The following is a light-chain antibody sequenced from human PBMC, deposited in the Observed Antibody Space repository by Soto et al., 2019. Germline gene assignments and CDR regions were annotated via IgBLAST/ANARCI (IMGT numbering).Light chain of an antibody. CDR3: MQGTHWPIT. V-gene: IGKV2-30*01. CDR1: QSVSSSY. CDR2: KVS. J-gene: IGKJ5*01. Sequence: VVTRSPGTLSLSPGERATISCRASQSVSSSYLAWYQQKPGRSPRRLIYKVSNRDSGVPARFSGSGSGTDFALKISRVEAEDVGLYYCMQGTHWPITSAQGTRLEI.